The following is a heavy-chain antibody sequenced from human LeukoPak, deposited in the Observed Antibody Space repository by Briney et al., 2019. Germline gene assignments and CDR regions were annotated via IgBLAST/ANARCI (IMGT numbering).Heavy chain of an antibody. CDR3: ARRLLGYCSGGSCYSGYFQH. Sequence: PSETLSLTCSVSGGSMSSYYWSWIRQSPGKGLEWIGYIYHSGSTDYNSSLKSRVTISEDTSKKQFSLKVSSVTAADTAMYYCARRLLGYCSGGSCYSGYFQHWGQGTLVTVSS. D-gene: IGHD2-15*01. V-gene: IGHV4-59*01. CDR2: IYHSGST. CDR1: GGSMSSYY. J-gene: IGHJ1*01.